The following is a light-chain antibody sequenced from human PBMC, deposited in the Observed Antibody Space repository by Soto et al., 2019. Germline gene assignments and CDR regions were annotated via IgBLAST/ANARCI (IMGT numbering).Light chain of an antibody. Sequence: DIVMTQSPDSLAVSLGERTTINCKSSQSVLYSSNNKNYLAWYQQKPGQPPKLLIYWASTRESGVTDRFSGSGSGTDFTLTSSSLQVEDVAVYYCQEYYSTPLTFGGGTNVEIK. CDR2: WAS. J-gene: IGKJ4*01. CDR3: QEYYSTPLT. V-gene: IGKV4-1*01. CDR1: QSVLYSSNNKNY.